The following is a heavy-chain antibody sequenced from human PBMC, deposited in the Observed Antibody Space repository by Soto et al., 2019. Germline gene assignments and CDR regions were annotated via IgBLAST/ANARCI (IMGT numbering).Heavy chain of an antibody. CDR2: IHNSGST. CDR1: GGSISSSAYY. J-gene: IGHJ4*02. CDR3: ARQGVTSLFFDF. Sequence: SETLSLTCTVSGGSISSSAYYWGWIRQSPGRGLEWVGIIHNSGSTYDNSSLKSRVTISVDTSNNHFSLGLSSMTAADTAVYFCARQGVTSLFFDFWGQGSLVTVSS. D-gene: IGHD2-2*01. V-gene: IGHV4-39*01.